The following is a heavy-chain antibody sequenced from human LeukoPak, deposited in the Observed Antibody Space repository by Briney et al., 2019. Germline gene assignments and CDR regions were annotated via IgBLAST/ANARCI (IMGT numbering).Heavy chain of an antibody. V-gene: IGHV3-30*02. CDR1: GFTFSSSG. Sequence: GGPLRLSCAASGFTFSSSGMHWVRQAPGKGLEWVAFIRYDGTSKYYADSVKGRFTISRDNSKNTVYLQMNSLRAEDTAVYYCAKETRGSYSDYWGQGTLVTVSS. J-gene: IGHJ4*02. D-gene: IGHD1-26*01. CDR2: IRYDGTSK. CDR3: AKETRGSYSDY.